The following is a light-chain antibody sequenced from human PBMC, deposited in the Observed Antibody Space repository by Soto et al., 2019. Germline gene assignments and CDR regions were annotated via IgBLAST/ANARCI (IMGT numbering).Light chain of an antibody. CDR2: GAF. CDR1: QSVSSNS. Sequence: EIVLTQSPGTLSLSPGERASLSCRASQSVSSNSLAWYQQKPGQPPRLLISGAFSRATGIPDRFSGSGSEKDFPLTISRMEPEDLAVYYCRQYANPSYTFDQGTKMAI. V-gene: IGKV3-20*01. CDR3: RQYANPSYT. J-gene: IGKJ2*01.